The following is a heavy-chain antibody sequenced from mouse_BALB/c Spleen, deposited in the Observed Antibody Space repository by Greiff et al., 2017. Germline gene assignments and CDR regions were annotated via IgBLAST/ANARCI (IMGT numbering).Heavy chain of an antibody. Sequence: QVQLQQPGAELVRPGASVKLSCKASGYTFTSYWINWVKQRPGQGLEWIGNIYPSDSYTNYNQKFKDKATLTVDKYSSTAYMQLSSPTSEDSAVYYCTRRGVDVYWGQGTTLTVSS. CDR1: GYTFTSYW. CDR2: IYPSDSYT. J-gene: IGHJ2*01. D-gene: IGHD1-1*01. V-gene: IGHV1-69*02. CDR3: TRRGVDVY.